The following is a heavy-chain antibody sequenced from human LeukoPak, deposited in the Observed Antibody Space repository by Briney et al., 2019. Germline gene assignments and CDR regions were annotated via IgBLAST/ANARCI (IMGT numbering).Heavy chain of an antibody. CDR3: ARDQRVTGRPDIDY. Sequence: GGSLRLSCAASGFTFRNHWMHWVRQTPGKGLVWVSRISSAGSSTPYADSVTGRFTISRDNAKNTLYLQMNNLRAEDTAMYYCARDQRVTGRPDIDYWGQGTLVIVSS. V-gene: IGHV3-74*03. CDR1: GFTFRNHW. CDR2: ISSAGSST. J-gene: IGHJ4*02. D-gene: IGHD6-6*01.